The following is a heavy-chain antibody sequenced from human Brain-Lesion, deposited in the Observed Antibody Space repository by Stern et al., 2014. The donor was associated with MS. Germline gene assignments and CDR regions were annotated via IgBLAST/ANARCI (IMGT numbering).Heavy chain of an antibody. CDR2: FDPEDGET. CDR3: ATLSPGAGGNYYRHFDY. D-gene: IGHD1-26*01. CDR1: GYTLTELS. J-gene: IGHJ4*02. V-gene: IGHV1-24*01. Sequence: QLMQSGAEVKKPGASVKVSCKVSGYTLTELSMHWGRQAPRKGLEWMGGFDPEDGETIYAQKFQGRVTMTEDTSTDTAYMELSSLRSEDTAVYYCATLSPGAGGNYYRHFDYWGQGTLVTVSS.